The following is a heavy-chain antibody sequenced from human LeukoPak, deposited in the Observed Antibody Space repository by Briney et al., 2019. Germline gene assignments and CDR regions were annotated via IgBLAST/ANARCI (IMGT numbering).Heavy chain of an antibody. CDR2: IYYSGST. Sequence: SETLSLTCTVSGGSISSYYWSWIRQPPGKGLEWIGYIYYSGSTNYNPSLKSRVTISVDTSKNQFSLKVSSVTAADTAVYYCARVLGWKRLDVWGKGTTVTISS. J-gene: IGHJ6*04. D-gene: IGHD1-1*01. V-gene: IGHV4-59*12. CDR1: GGSISSYY. CDR3: ARVLGWKRLDV.